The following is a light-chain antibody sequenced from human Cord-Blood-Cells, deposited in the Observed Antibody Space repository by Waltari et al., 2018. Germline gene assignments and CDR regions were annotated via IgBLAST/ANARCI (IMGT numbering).Light chain of an antibody. CDR3: QSYDSSTRWV. J-gene: IGLJ3*02. CDR2: EDN. V-gene: IGLV6-57*02. Sequence: NFMLTQPHSVSESPGKTVTISCTGSSGSIASNYVQWYQQRPGSAPTTVIYEDNQRPSGVPDRVSGSIDSSSNSASLTISGLKTEDEADYYCQSYDSSTRWVFGGGTKLTVL. CDR1: SGSIASNY.